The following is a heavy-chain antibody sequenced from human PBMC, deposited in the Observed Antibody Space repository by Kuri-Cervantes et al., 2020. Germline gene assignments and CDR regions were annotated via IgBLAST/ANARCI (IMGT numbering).Heavy chain of an antibody. V-gene: IGHV3-23*01. CDR1: GFTFSSYA. J-gene: IGHJ6*03. CDR2: ISDSGGNT. Sequence: GESLKISCAASGFTFSSYAMSWVRQTPGEGLEWVSTISDSGGNTYYADSVKGRFTISRDNSKNTLYLQMNSLRAEDTAVYYCASNIAAAGNYYYMDVWGKGTTVTVSS. D-gene: IGHD6-13*01. CDR3: ASNIAAAGNYYYMDV.